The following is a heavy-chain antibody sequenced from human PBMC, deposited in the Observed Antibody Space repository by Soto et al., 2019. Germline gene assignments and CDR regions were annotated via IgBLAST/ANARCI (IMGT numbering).Heavy chain of an antibody. CDR2: ISYDGSNK. D-gene: IGHD3-22*01. CDR3: ARDQDYYDSSGYYHPGLDY. J-gene: IGHJ4*02. CDR1: GFTFSSYA. Sequence: PGGSLRLSCAASGFTFSSYAMHWVRQAPGKGLEWVAVISYDGSNKYYADSVKGRFTISRDNSKNTLYLQMNSLRAEDTAVYYCARDQDYYDSSGYYHPGLDYWGQGTLVTVSS. V-gene: IGHV3-30-3*01.